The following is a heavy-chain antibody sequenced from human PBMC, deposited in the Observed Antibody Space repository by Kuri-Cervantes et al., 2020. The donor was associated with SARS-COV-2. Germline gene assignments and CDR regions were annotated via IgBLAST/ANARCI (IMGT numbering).Heavy chain of an antibody. CDR1: GFTFSDYY. CDR2: ISSSSSYT. V-gene: IGHV3-11*06. J-gene: IGHJ4*02. D-gene: IGHD2-21*01. Sequence: GESLKISCAASGFTFSDYYMSWIRQAPGKGLEWVSYISSSSSYTSYADSAKGRFTISRDNSKNTLYLQMNNMRREDTAVYFCARGRVGVQDFWGQGTLVTVSS. CDR3: ARGRVGVQDF.